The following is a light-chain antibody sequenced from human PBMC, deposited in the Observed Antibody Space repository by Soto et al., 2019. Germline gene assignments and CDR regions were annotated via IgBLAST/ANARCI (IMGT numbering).Light chain of an antibody. J-gene: IGKJ1*01. CDR3: QQRSNWPSWT. CDR2: DAS. CDR1: QSVSSY. Sequence: IVVTQSPATLSLSPGERATLSCRASQSVSSYLAWYQQKPGQAPRLLIYDASTRATGIPARFSGSGSGTDFTLTISSLEPEDFAVYYCQQRSNWPSWTFGQETKVDIK. V-gene: IGKV3-11*01.